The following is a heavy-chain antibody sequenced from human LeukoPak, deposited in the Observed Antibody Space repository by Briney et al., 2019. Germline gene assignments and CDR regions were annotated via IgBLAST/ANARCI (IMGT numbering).Heavy chain of an antibody. CDR3: AGGSYRYTNWFDP. D-gene: IGHD3-16*02. CDR1: GGSISSSSYY. Sequence: SETLSLTCTVSGGSISSSSYYWGWIRQPPGKGLEWIGSIYYSGSTYYNPSLKSRVTISVDTSKNQFSLKLSSVTAADTAVYYCAGGSYRYTNWFDPWGQGTLVTVSS. V-gene: IGHV4-39*01. CDR2: IYYSGST. J-gene: IGHJ5*02.